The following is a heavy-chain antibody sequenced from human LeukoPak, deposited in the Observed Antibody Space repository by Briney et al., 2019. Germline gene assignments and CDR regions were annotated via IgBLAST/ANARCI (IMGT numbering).Heavy chain of an antibody. CDR1: GFTFSSYA. V-gene: IGHV3-23*01. CDR2: ISGSGGST. Sequence: GGSLRLSCAASGFTFSSYAMSWVRQAPGKGLEWVSAISGSGGSTYYAYSVKGRFTISRDNSKNTLYLQMNSLRAEDTAVYYCAKDRPLYYYDSSGYPNFDYWGQGTLVTVSS. CDR3: AKDRPLYYYDSSGYPNFDY. J-gene: IGHJ4*02. D-gene: IGHD3-22*01.